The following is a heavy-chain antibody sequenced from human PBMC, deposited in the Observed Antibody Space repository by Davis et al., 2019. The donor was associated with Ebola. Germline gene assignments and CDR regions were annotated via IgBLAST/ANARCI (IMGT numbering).Heavy chain of an antibody. J-gene: IGHJ4*02. V-gene: IGHV4-59*01. CDR2: IYYIGST. CDR1: GGSISSYY. D-gene: IGHD3-22*01. Sequence: SETLSLTCTVSGGSISSYYWTWIRQPPGKGLAWIGYIYYIGSTNYNPSLKSRVTISVDTSKNQFSLKLSSVTAADTAVYYCARESYYYDSSGYSRGGFDYWGQGTLVTVSS. CDR3: ARESYYYDSSGYSRGGFDY.